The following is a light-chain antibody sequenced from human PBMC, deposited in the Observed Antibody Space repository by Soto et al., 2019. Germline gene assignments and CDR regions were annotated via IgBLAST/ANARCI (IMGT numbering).Light chain of an antibody. V-gene: IGLV2-14*02. CDR3: QSYDSSLSGYV. Sequence: QSVLTQPVSVSGSPGQSITISCTGTSSDVGAYNSVSWYQQHPHRAPQVIIYKGTQRPSGVPDRFSGSKSGTSASLAITGLQAEDEADYYCQSYDSSLSGYVFGTGTRSPS. CDR2: KGT. J-gene: IGLJ1*01. CDR1: SSDVGAYNS.